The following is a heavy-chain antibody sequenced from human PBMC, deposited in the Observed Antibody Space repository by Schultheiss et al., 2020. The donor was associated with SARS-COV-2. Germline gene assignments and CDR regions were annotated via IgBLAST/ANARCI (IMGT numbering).Heavy chain of an antibody. CDR1: GFTFSSYG. J-gene: IGHJ4*02. CDR2: ISGSGGST. D-gene: IGHD6-19*01. Sequence: GGSLRLSCAASGFTFSSYGMHWVRQAPGKGLEWVSAISGSGGSTNYADPVAGRFTISRDNAEKSLYLQMNRLTVDDTAVYYCARSGSGGWLNPLHSWGQGVLVTVSS. CDR3: ARSGSGGWLNPLHS. V-gene: IGHV3-23*01.